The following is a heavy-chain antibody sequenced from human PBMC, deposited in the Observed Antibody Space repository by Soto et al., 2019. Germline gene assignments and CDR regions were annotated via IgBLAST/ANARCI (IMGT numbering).Heavy chain of an antibody. Sequence: QITLKESGPTLVKPTQTLTLTCTFSGFSLSTSGVGVGWIRQPPGKALEWLALIYWDDDKRYSPSLKIRLTVTMYTSKNRVVLTNNNIDPVDTATYYCAHSTLPLCGELVQYWGQGTLVTVSS. V-gene: IGHV2-5*02. CDR2: IYWDDDK. CDR1: GFSLSTSGVG. D-gene: IGHD3-10*01. J-gene: IGHJ4*02. CDR3: AHSTLPLCGELVQY.